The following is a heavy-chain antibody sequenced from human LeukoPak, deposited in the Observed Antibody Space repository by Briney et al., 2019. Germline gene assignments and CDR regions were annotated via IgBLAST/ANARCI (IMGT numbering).Heavy chain of an antibody. Sequence: HAGGSLRLSCAVSGFTFSSYWMSWVRQAPGKGLEWVSAISGSGGSTYYADSVKGRFTISRDNSKNTLYLQMNSLKAEDTAVYYCARASDAPILPYYYEMDVWGHGTTVTVSS. D-gene: IGHD3-10*01. V-gene: IGHV3-23*01. CDR3: ARASDAPILPYYYEMDV. J-gene: IGHJ6*02. CDR2: ISGSGGST. CDR1: GFTFSSYW.